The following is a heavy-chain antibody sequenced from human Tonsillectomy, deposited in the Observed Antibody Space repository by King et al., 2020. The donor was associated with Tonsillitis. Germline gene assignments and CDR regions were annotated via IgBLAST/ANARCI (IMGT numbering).Heavy chain of an antibody. V-gene: IGHV4-59*01. Sequence: QLQESGPGLVKPSETLSLTCTVSGGSISSYYWSWIRQPPGKGLEWIGYIYYSGSTIYNPSLKSRVTISVDTSKNQFSLTLSSVTAADTAVYYCARGESGSYKLECDHWGQGTRVTVSS. CDR1: GGSISSYY. J-gene: IGHJ4*02. CDR2: IYYSGST. D-gene: IGHD1-26*01. CDR3: ARGESGSYKLECDH.